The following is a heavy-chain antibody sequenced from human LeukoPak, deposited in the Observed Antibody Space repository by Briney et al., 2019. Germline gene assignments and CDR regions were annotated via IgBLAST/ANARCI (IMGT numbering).Heavy chain of an antibody. CDR2: MSFNGNI. CDR1: GDSITNTNYY. D-gene: IGHD3-10*01. CDR3: MRLNTYGLYLDY. Sequence: PSETLSLTCSVSGDSITNTNYYWGWVRQSPEKNLEWIVSMSFNGNIFYNPSLQSCVTISPDTSKNHFSLNLRSVTAADTAIYYCMRLNTYGLYLDYWGQGRLVTVSS. V-gene: IGHV4-39*07. J-gene: IGHJ4*02.